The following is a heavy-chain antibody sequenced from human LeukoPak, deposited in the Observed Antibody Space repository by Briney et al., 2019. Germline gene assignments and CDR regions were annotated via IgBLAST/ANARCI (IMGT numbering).Heavy chain of an antibody. Sequence: SETLSLTCAVYGGSFSGYYWSWVRQPPGKGLEWIGEINHSGSTNYNPSLKSRVTISVDTSKNQFSLKLSSVTAADTAVYYCARVWGNGFDPWGQGTLVTVSS. CDR3: ARVWGNGFDP. V-gene: IGHV4-34*01. J-gene: IGHJ5*02. CDR1: GGSFSGYY. D-gene: IGHD3-16*01. CDR2: INHSGST.